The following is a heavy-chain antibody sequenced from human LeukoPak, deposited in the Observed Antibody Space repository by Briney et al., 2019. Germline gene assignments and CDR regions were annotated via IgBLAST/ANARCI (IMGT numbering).Heavy chain of an antibody. CDR3: ARVTSGGYSSAYFDY. CDR1: GVTVSRSY. V-gene: IGHV3-53*01. J-gene: IGHJ4*02. D-gene: IGHD1-26*01. CDR2: IYSGGST. Sequence: GGSLRLSRVASGVTVSRSYMSWVPQAPGKGLEWISVIYSGGSTYYSDSVKGRFTISRDNSTNTLYLQMNSLRAEETAVYYCARVTSGGYSSAYFDYWGQGTLVTVSS.